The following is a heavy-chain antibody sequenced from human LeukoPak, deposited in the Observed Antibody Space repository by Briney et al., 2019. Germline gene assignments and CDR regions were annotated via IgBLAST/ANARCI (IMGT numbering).Heavy chain of an antibody. CDR2: INPNSGGT. J-gene: IGHJ6*03. CDR3: AREGITQQLEDSYYYYMDV. Sequence: GASVKVSCKASGYTFTGYYMHWVRQAPGQGLEWMGWINPNSGGTNYAQKFQGRVTMTRDTSISTAYMELSRLRSDDTAVYYCAREGITQQLEDSYYYYMDVWGKGTTVTISS. D-gene: IGHD1-14*01. V-gene: IGHV1-2*02. CDR1: GYTFTGYY.